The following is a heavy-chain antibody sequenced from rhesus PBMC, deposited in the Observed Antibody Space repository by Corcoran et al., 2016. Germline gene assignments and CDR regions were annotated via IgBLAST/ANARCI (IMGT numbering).Heavy chain of an antibody. CDR1: GASISSYW. J-gene: IGHJ4*01. Sequence: VQRQESGPGLVKPSETLSLTCAVSGASISSYWCSLIRQAPGTGREWIGEINGPSGSTYYNPTLDSRVTLSKATSRNHFSLKMNSVTAADTALYYCVGRNRWWGQGVLVTVSS. V-gene: IGHV4-80*01. D-gene: IGHD6-37*01. CDR2: INGPSGST. CDR3: VGRNRW.